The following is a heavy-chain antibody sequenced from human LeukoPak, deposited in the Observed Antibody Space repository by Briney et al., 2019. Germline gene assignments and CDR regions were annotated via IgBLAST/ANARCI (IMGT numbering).Heavy chain of an antibody. CDR2: ISYDGSNK. V-gene: IGHV3-30-3*01. Sequence: GGSLRLSCAASGFTFSSYAMHWVRQAPGKGLEWVAVISYDGSNKYYADSVKGRFTISRDNSKNTLYLQMNSLRAEDTAVYYCVRDFPDSSGYHPNYYYYGMDVWGQGTTVTVSS. J-gene: IGHJ6*02. CDR1: GFTFSSYA. D-gene: IGHD3-22*01. CDR3: VRDFPDSSGYHPNYYYYGMDV.